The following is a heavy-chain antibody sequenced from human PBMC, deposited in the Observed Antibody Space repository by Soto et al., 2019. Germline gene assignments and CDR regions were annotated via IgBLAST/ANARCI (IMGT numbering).Heavy chain of an antibody. D-gene: IGHD3-3*01. CDR1: GFTFSSYG. CDR2: IWYDGSKK. CDR3: ARDYLTISYGMDV. J-gene: IGHJ6*02. Sequence: GGSLRLSCAASGFTFSSYGMHWVRQAPGKGLEWVAVIWYDGSKKYYADSVKGRFTISRDNSKNTLYLQMNSLRAEDTAVYYCARDYLTISYGMDVWGQGTTVTVSS. V-gene: IGHV3-33*01.